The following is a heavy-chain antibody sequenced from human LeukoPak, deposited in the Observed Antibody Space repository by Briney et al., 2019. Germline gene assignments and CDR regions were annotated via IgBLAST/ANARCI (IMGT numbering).Heavy chain of an antibody. V-gene: IGHV1-18*04. J-gene: IGHJ4*02. Sequence: VASVTVSCTASGYTFTSYGISWVRRAPGQRLEWLGWISAYNGNTNYAQKLQGRVTMTTDTSTSTAYMELRSLRSDDSAVYYCARARGSYDARPLNDYWGQGTLVTVSS. CDR2: ISAYNGNT. D-gene: IGHD1-26*01. CDR3: ARARGSYDARPLNDY. CDR1: GYTFTSYG.